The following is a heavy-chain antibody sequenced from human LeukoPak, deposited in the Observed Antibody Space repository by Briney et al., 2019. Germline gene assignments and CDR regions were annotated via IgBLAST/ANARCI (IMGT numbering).Heavy chain of an antibody. V-gene: IGHV1-2*02. CDR2: INPNSGGT. D-gene: IGHD2-15*01. CDR3: ARSDVVVVTATTHFDC. Sequence: GASVKVSCKASGYTFTAYYIHWVRQAPGQGLEWMGWINPNSGGTNYAQNFRGRVTMTSDTSTYTTHMELSRLRSDDTAVYYCARSDVVVVTATTHFDCWGQGTLVTVSS. CDR1: GYTFTAYY. J-gene: IGHJ4*02.